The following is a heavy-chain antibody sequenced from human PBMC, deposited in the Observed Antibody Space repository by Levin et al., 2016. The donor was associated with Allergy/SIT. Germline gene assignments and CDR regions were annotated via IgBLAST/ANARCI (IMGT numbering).Heavy chain of an antibody. V-gene: IGHV3-23*01. CDR3: AKAGAVAGTWALACFDY. Sequence: GESLKISCAASRFTFSNYAMGWVRQAPGKGLECVSTISGSGDTTYNADSVKGRVTISRDNSKNTLYLQMNSLRAEDTAIYYCAKAGAVAGTWALACFDYWGQGTLVTVSS. CDR1: RFTFSNYA. D-gene: IGHD6-13*01. J-gene: IGHJ4*02. CDR2: ISGSGDTT.